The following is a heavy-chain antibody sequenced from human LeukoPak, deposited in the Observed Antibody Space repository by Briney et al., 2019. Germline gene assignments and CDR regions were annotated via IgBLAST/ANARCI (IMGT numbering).Heavy chain of an antibody. V-gene: IGHV1-2*02. J-gene: IGHJ5*02. D-gene: IGHD3-10*01. CDR1: GYTFTGYY. CDR3: ARDPRFRMVRGVGGLNWFDP. Sequence: GASVKVSCKASGYTFTGYYMHWVRQAPGQGLEWMGWINPNSGGTNYAQKFQGRVTMTRDTSINTAYMELSRLRSDDTAVYYCARDPRFRMVRGVGGLNWFDPWGQGTLVTVSS. CDR2: INPNSGGT.